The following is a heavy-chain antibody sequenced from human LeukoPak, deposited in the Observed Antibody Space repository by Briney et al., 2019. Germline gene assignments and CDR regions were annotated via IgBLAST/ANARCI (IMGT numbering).Heavy chain of an antibody. V-gene: IGHV1-2*02. J-gene: IGHJ3*02. CDR1: GYTFSGFY. D-gene: IGHD3-10*01. CDR3: AREFRITMVRGVNDTFDI. Sequence: ASVKVSCKASGYTFSGFYIHWVRQAPGQGLEWMGWINPNSGGTNYARKFQGRVTMTRDTSISTAYMELSRLRSDDTAVYYCAREFRITMVRGVNDTFDIWGQGTMVTVSS. CDR2: INPNSGGT.